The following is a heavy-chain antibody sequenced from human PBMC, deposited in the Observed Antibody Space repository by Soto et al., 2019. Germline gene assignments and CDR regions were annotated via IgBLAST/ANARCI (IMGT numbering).Heavy chain of an antibody. CDR2: IYYSGST. J-gene: IGHJ6*02. D-gene: IGHD2-8*01. V-gene: IGHV4-31*03. Sequence: PSETLSLTCIVSGGSISSGGYYWSWVRQHPGKGLEWIGYIYYSGSTYYNPSLKSRVTISVDASKNQFSLKLSSVTAADTAVYCCARGYCTNGVCLFNYYYYGMDVWGQGTTVTVSS. CDR1: GGSISSGGYY. CDR3: ARGYCTNGVCLFNYYYYGMDV.